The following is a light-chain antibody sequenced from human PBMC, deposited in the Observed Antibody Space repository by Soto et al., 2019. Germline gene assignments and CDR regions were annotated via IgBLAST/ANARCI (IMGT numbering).Light chain of an antibody. CDR1: QSVSTY. J-gene: IGKJ5*01. CDR2: DAS. Sequence: DIVLTQSPATLSLSPGEGATLSCRASQSVSTYLAWYQHKPGQAPRLLIYDASNRATGTPARFSGSGSGTDFTLTISSLEPEDFAVYYCQQRSKWPPITFGQGTRLEIK. V-gene: IGKV3-11*01. CDR3: QQRSKWPPIT.